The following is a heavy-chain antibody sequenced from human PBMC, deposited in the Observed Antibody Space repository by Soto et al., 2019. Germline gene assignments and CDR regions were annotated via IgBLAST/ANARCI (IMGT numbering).Heavy chain of an antibody. CDR2: VYYSGST. CDR3: GRHVLVTNNGGHSFDS. Sequence: SETLSLTCTVSGGSISSRYYYWGWIRQPPGKGLEWIGSVYYSGSTYYNPSLKSRVTISVDTPKNQFSLRLTSVAAADTAVYYCGRHVLVTNNGGHSFDSWGQGNLVTV. CDR1: GGSISSRYYY. V-gene: IGHV4-39*01. D-gene: IGHD2-21*02. J-gene: IGHJ4*02.